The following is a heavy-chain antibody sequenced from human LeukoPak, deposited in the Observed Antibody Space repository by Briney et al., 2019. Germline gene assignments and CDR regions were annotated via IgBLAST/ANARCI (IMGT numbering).Heavy chain of an antibody. J-gene: IGHJ4*02. V-gene: IGHV1-8*01. CDR3: ASALKRGSAGTLIDH. Sequence: ASVKVSCKASGYSFTSHDINWVRQATGQGLEWVGWMNPNSGNTGYAQKFQDRVTMTRNTSINTAYLELSSLGSEDTAMYYCASALKRGSAGTLIDHWGQGTLVTVSS. D-gene: IGHD6-13*01. CDR1: GYSFTSHD. CDR2: MNPNSGNT.